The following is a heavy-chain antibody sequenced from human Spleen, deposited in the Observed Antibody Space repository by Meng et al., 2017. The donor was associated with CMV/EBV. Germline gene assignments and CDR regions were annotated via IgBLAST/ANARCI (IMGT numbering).Heavy chain of an antibody. CDR2: IIPMGETA. CDR1: GGTFSTYA. V-gene: IGHV1-69*11. D-gene: IGHD3-10*01. J-gene: IGHJ4*02. Sequence: SVKVSCKASGGTFSTYAINWVRQAPGQGLEWMGTIIPMGETAIYTQKFRGRVTIAADEATTTAHMEISGLTSEDTAVYYCTTDGPGGGSYCLYSGQGTLVTVSS. CDR3: TTDGPGGGSYCLY.